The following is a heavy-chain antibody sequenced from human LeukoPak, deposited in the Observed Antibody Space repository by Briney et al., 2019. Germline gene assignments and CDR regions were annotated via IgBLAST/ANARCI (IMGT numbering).Heavy chain of an antibody. V-gene: IGHV3-7*01. CDR3: AKDSYSKGDF. Sequence: PGGSLRLSCAASGFTFSYHWMTWVRQAPGKGLEWVANIKNDGAVKNYVDSVKGRFTISRGNAKNSLYLQMNSLGAEDTAVYYCAKDSYSKGDFWGQGVLVTVSS. D-gene: IGHD6-13*01. CDR2: IKNDGAVK. J-gene: IGHJ4*02. CDR1: GFTFSYHW.